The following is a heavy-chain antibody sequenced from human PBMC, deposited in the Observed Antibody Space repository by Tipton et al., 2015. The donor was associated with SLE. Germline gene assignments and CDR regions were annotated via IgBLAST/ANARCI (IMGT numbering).Heavy chain of an antibody. CDR2: IMASHDVA. D-gene: IGHD3-9*01. CDR1: GDTLSKNA. J-gene: IGHJ1*01. V-gene: IGHV1-69*05. Sequence: QSGPEVKKPGSSVKVSCKASGDTLSKNAITWVRQAPGQGLEWMGGIMASHDVAHYAQKFQGRLTITTDESTATAYMALSGLTSEDTAMYYCARDALGRYFDWLDFQHWGQGTLLTVSS. CDR3: ARDALGRYFDWLDFQH.